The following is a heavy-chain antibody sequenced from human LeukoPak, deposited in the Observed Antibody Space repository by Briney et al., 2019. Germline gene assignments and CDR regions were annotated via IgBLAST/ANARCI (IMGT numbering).Heavy chain of an antibody. Sequence: GGSLRLSCAASGSTFSSYEMNWVRQAPGKGLEWVSYISSSGSTIYYADSVKGRFTISRDNAKNSLYLQMNSLRAEDTAVYYCARDPEGYTYGNCYFDYWGQGTLVTVSS. J-gene: IGHJ4*02. CDR3: ARDPEGYTYGNCYFDY. D-gene: IGHD5-18*01. CDR1: GSTFSSYE. CDR2: ISSSGSTI. V-gene: IGHV3-48*03.